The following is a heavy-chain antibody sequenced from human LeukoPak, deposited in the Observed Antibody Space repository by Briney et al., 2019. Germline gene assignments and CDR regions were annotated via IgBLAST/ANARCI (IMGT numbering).Heavy chain of an antibody. V-gene: IGHV4-39*01. CDR1: GGSISSSSYY. CDR2: IYYTRST. D-gene: IGHD3-22*01. J-gene: IGHJ2*01. Sequence: SETLSLTCTVSGGSISSSSYYWGWIRQPSGKGLEWIGSIYYTRSTYYNPPLKSRVTISVDTSKNQFSLKLTSVTAADTAVYYCARGVTMIVVVIHDWYFDLWGRGTLVTVSS. CDR3: ARGVTMIVVVIHDWYFDL.